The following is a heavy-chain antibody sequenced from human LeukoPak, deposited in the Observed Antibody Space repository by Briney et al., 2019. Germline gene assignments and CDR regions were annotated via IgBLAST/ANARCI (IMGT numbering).Heavy chain of an antibody. J-gene: IGHJ1*01. D-gene: IGHD1-26*01. CDR1: GGPISSGSYY. CDR3: ARVLSGSYFQH. Sequence: SETLSLTCTVSGGPISSGSYYWSWIRQPAGKGLEWIGRIYTSGSTNYNPSLKSRVIISVDTSKNQFSLKLSSVNAADTAVYYCARVLSGSYFQHWGQGTLVTVS. CDR2: IYTSGST. V-gene: IGHV4-61*02.